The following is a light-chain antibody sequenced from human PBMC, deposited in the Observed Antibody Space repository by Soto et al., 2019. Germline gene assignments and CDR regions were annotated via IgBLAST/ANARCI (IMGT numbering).Light chain of an antibody. V-gene: IGKV1-5*03. CDR3: LEYKSYSPYT. J-gene: IGKJ2*01. CDR2: RAS. CDR1: QTIGSW. Sequence: DIQLTQFPSTLSASIGDRVTITCRATQTIGSWLAWYQQKPGKAPKLLIYRASSLETGVPSRFSGSGSGTEFSLTISSLQPDDFASYYCLEYKSYSPYTFGQGTRLEIK.